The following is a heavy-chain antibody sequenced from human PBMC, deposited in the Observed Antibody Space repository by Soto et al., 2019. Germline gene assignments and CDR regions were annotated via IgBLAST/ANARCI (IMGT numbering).Heavy chain of an antibody. CDR2: IYSADNT. V-gene: IGHV3-66*01. CDR3: ARGSLY. J-gene: IGHJ4*01. Sequence: PGGSVRLSCAASGLSVSSNDMSWVRQAPGKGLECVSIIYSADNTFYVDSVKGRFIISRDNSKNTVYLQMNSLRADDTAVYYCARGSLYWGQGTLVTVSS. CDR1: GLSVSSND.